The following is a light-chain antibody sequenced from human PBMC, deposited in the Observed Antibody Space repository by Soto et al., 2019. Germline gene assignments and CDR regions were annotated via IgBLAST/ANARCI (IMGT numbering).Light chain of an antibody. J-gene: IGLJ1*01. Sequence: QSVLTQPASVSGSPGQSITISCTGTSSDINTYIYISWYQQHPGKAPKLIIYDVTNRPPGVSNRFSGSKSGNTASLTISGLQAEDEADYYCSSYTISTLVFATGTKVTVL. V-gene: IGLV2-14*03. CDR3: SSYTISTLV. CDR1: SSDINTYIY. CDR2: DVT.